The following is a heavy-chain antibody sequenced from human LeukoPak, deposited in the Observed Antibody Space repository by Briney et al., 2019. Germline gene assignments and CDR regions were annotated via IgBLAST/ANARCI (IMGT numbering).Heavy chain of an antibody. CDR3: ARGVGSGSRLRAGDY. CDR2: IYSGGST. CDR1: GFTVSSNY. D-gene: IGHD1-26*01. J-gene: IGHJ4*02. Sequence: GSLRLSCAASGFTVSSNYMSWVRQAPGKGLEWVSVIYSGGSTYYADSVKGRFTISRDNSKNTLYLQMNSLGAEDTAVYYCARGVGSGSRLRAGDYWGQGTLVTVSS. V-gene: IGHV3-53*01.